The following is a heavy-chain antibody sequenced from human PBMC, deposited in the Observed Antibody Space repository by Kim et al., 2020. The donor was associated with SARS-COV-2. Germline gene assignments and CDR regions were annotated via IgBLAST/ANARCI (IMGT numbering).Heavy chain of an antibody. D-gene: IGHD5-18*01. CDR2: INHSGST. J-gene: IGHJ6*02. Sequence: SETLSLTCAVYGGSFSGYYWSWIRQPPGKGLEWIGEINHSGSTNYNPSLKSRVTISVDTSKNQFSLKLSSVTAADTAVYYCARGGTIQLWGNYGMDVWGQGTTVTVSS. V-gene: IGHV4-34*01. CDR3: ARGGTIQLWGNYGMDV. CDR1: GGSFSGYY.